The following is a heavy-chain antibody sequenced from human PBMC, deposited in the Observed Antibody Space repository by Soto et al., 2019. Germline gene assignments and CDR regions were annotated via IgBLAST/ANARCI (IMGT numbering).Heavy chain of an antibody. Sequence: QVQLVQSGAEVKKPGASVKVSCKASGYTFTSYGISWVRQAPGQGLEWMGWIIAYNGNTNYAQKLQGRVTMTTDTSTSTAYMELRSLRSDDTAVYYCARDSLIKTTVMVLASYYGMDIWGQGTTVTVSS. CDR2: IIAYNGNT. J-gene: IGHJ6*02. CDR1: GYTFTSYG. V-gene: IGHV1-18*01. CDR3: ARDSLIKTTVMVLASYYGMDI. D-gene: IGHD4-17*01.